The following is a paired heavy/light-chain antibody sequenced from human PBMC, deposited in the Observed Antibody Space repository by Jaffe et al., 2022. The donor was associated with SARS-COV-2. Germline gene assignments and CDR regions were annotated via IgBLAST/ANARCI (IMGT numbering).Heavy chain of an antibody. D-gene: IGHD2-15*01. CDR2: ISADGGIT. CDR3: AGGVGGPKMAAFDV. V-gene: IGHV3-23*04. CDR1: GFTFSTYT. Sequence: VHLVESGGGLVQPGGSLRLSCSASGFTFSTYTMSWVRQAPGKGLEWVSVISADGGITNYADSVKGRFSISRDNSKSTLFLQMNSLRAEDTAMYFCAGGVGGPKMAAFDVWGQGTMVTVSS. J-gene: IGHJ3*01.
Light chain of an antibody. CDR2: DAS. CDR1: QSVPGNY. V-gene: IGKV3-20*01. Sequence: EIVLTQSPGTLSLSPGERATLSCRASQSVPGNYLAWYQQKPGQAPRLLIYDASNRATAIPDGFRGSGSGTDFTLTISRLEPEDLAVYYCQQYGLAPRTFGQGTKVEIK. CDR3: QQYGLAPRT. J-gene: IGKJ1*01.